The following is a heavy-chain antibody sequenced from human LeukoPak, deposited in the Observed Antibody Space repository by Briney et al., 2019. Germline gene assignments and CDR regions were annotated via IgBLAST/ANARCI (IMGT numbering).Heavy chain of an antibody. Sequence: GGSLRLSCAASGFTFDDYAMHWVRQAPGKGLEWVSGINWNSGSIGYADSVKGRFTISRDNSKNTLYLQMNSLRAEDTALYYCATSTVAKYDYWGQGTLVAVSS. CDR1: GFTFDDYA. J-gene: IGHJ4*02. V-gene: IGHV3-9*01. CDR3: ATSTVAKYDY. CDR2: INWNSGSI. D-gene: IGHD4-11*01.